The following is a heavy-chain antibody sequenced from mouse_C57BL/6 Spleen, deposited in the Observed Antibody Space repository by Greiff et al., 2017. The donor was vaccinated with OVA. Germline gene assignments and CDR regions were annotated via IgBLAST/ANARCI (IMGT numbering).Heavy chain of an antibody. V-gene: IGHV14-4*01. J-gene: IGHJ1*03. CDR1: GFNIKDDY. D-gene: IGHD1-1*01. CDR2: IDPENGDT. Sequence: VQLQQSGAELVRPGASVKLSCTASGFNIKDDYMHWVKQRPEQGLEGIGWIDPENGDTEYASKFPGQGTITADTSSNTAYLQLIRLTSEDTAVYYCTTHYYGSSYGYFDVWGTGTTVTVSS. CDR3: TTHYYGSSYGYFDV.